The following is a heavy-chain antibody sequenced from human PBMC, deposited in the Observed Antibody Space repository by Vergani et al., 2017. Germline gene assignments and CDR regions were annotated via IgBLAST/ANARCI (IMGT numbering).Heavy chain of an antibody. D-gene: IGHD2-8*01. CDR1: GFTFSSNA. J-gene: IGHJ6*03. Sequence: EVQLLESGGGLVQPGGSLRLSCAASGFTFSSNAMSWVRQAPGKGLEWVSAISGSGGSTYYADSVKGRFTISRANSKNTLYLQMNSLRAEDTAVYYCAKEWVYATGGYYMDVCGEGTTVTVSS. CDR2: ISGSGGST. CDR3: AKEWVYATGGYYMDV. V-gene: IGHV3-23*01.